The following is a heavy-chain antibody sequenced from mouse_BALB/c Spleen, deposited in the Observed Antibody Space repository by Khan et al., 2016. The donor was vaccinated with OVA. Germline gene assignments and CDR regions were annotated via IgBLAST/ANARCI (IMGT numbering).Heavy chain of an antibody. V-gene: IGHV9-3-1*01. CDR1: GYTFTNYG. D-gene: IGHD2-1*01. J-gene: IGHJ1*01. Sequence: QIQLMQSGPELKKPGETVKISCKASGYTFTNYGMNWVKQAPGKGLKWMGWINTYTGEPTYADDFKGRFAFSLETSASTAYLQINNLKNEDTATYFCARNGNYWYFDVWGAGTTVTVSS. CDR2: INTYTGEP. CDR3: ARNGNYWYFDV.